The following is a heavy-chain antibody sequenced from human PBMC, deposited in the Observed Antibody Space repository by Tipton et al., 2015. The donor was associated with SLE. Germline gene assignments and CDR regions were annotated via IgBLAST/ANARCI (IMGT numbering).Heavy chain of an antibody. CDR2: IGGSGDNI. V-gene: IGHV3-23*01. D-gene: IGHD4-17*01. J-gene: IGHJ4*02. Sequence: GSLRLSCAASGFPFSDYYMSWIRQAPGKGLEAVSGIGGSGDNIYYADSVKGRFTISRDNSKNTVYLQMNNLRAEDTAVYYCAKLHDFGHYWDDFWGQGTLVTVSS. CDR3: AKLHDFGHYWDDF. CDR1: GFPFSDYY.